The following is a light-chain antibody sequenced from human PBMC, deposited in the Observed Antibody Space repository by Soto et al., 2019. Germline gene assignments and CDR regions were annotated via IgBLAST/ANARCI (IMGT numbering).Light chain of an antibody. CDR3: QQYAESPLT. CDR2: DAS. V-gene: IGKV3-20*01. J-gene: IGKJ4*01. CDR1: QSGGRNY. Sequence: EIVLTQSPGTLSLSPGESATLSCRASQSGGRNYLAWFQHKPCQAPRLVIYDASNRATAVPDRFSGSGSVTDFALTVTRLEPEDFAVYYCQQYAESPLTFGGGTKVEIK.